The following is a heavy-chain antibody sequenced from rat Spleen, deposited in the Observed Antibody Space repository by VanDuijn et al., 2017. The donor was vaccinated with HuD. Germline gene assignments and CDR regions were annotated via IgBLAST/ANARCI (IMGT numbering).Heavy chain of an antibody. CDR2: INKDSSII. V-gene: IGHV4-2*01. CDR3: TTENYWFAY. Sequence: EVKLVESGGGLVQPGRSLKLSCAASGFNFNDYWMGWVRQAPGKGLEWIGEINKDSSIIKYTPSLKDKVTISRDNAQNTLYLQMSSLRSEDTATYYCTTENYWFAYWGQGTLVTVSS. J-gene: IGHJ3*01. D-gene: IGHD1-10*01. CDR1: GFNFNDYW.